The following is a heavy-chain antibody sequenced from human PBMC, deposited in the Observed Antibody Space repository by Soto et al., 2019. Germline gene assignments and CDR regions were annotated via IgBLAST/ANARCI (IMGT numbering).Heavy chain of an antibody. CDR2: IGKSGSDR. Sequence: EVKLVESGGGLVQPGGSQRISCKVSGFMFSDYAMTWVRQAPGKGLEWVSSIGKSGSDRDYADSVKGRFTISRDNSENTVYLQMDSLKVEDTALYFCMKVRDYWGQGTQVTVS. J-gene: IGHJ4*02. CDR1: GFMFSDYA. CDR3: MKVRDY. V-gene: IGHV3-23*04.